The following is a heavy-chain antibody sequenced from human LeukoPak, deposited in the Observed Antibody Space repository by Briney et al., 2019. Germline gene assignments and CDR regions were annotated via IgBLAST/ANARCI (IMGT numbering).Heavy chain of an antibody. CDR3: AKKMSGYYSFDY. V-gene: IGHV3-21*04. D-gene: IGHD3-3*01. CDR2: ISSSSSYI. CDR1: GFTFSSYS. Sequence: PGGSLRLSCAASGFTFSSYSMSWVRQAPGKGLEWVSSISSSSSYIYYADSVKGLFTISRDNAKNSLYLQMNSLRDEDTAGYYCAKKMSGYYSFDYWGQGTLVTVSS. J-gene: IGHJ4*02.